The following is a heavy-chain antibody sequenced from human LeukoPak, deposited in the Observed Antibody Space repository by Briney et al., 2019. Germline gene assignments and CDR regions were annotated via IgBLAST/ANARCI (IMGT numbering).Heavy chain of an antibody. J-gene: IGHJ3*02. CDR2: ISAYNSNT. D-gene: IGHD6-13*01. Sequence: ALVKVSCKASGYTFTSYGISWVRQAPGQGLEWMGWISAYNSNTNYAQKLQGRVTMTTDTSTSTAYMELRSLRSDDTAVYYCARVGDSSSWYTNAFDIWGQGTMVTVSS. CDR3: ARVGDSSSWYTNAFDI. V-gene: IGHV1-18*01. CDR1: GYTFTSYG.